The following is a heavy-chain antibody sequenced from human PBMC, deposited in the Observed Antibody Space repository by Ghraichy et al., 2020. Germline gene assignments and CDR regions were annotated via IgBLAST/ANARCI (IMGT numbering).Heavy chain of an antibody. V-gene: IGHV3-7*01. Sequence: LSLTCAASGFTFSRHWMSWVRQAPGKGLEWVASIKSDGSDSFYLDSVKGRFTISRDNAENSVSLEMTSLRAEDTAVYYCARDPYGDYKYGGTDYWGRGTLDSVSS. CDR2: IKSDGSDS. D-gene: IGHD4-17*01. CDR1: GFTFSRHW. J-gene: IGHJ4*02. CDR3: ARDPYGDYKYGGTDY.